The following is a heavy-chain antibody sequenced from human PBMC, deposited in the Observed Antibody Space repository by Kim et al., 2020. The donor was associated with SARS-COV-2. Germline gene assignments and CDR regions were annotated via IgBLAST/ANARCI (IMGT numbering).Heavy chain of an antibody. J-gene: IGHJ6*03. CDR2: INTNTGNP. Sequence: SVKVSCKASGYTFTSYAMNWVRQAPGQGLEWMGWINTNTGNPTYAQGFTGRFVFSLDTSVSTAYLQISSLKAEDTAVYYCARDREVRGVISYYYYYMDVWGKGTTVTVSS. D-gene: IGHD3-10*01. V-gene: IGHV7-4-1*02. CDR1: GYTFTSYA. CDR3: ARDREVRGVISYYYYYMDV.